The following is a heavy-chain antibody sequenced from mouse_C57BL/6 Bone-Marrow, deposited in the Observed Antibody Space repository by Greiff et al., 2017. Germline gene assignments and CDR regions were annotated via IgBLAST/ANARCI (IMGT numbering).Heavy chain of an antibody. CDR2: IWSGGST. D-gene: IGHD2-4*01. J-gene: IGHJ3*01. V-gene: IGHV2-2*01. Sequence: QVQLQQSGPGLVQPSQSLSITCTVSGFSLTSYGVHWVRQSPGKGLEWLGVIWSGGSTDYNAAFISRLSISKDNSKSQVFFKMNSLQADDTAIYDCARRGDEYDWFAYWGQGTLVTVSA. CDR3: ARRGDEYDWFAY. CDR1: GFSLTSYG.